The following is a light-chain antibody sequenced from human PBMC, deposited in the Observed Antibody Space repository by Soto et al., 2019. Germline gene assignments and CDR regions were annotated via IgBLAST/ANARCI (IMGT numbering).Light chain of an antibody. CDR2: SNN. CDR3: HSYDSRLSAVV. J-gene: IGLJ3*02. Sequence: QTVVTQPPSVSGAPGQRVTISCTGTSSNIGAGYDVHWYQQLPGKAPTLLIYSNNDRHSGVPDRCSGSKSGTSASLAITGLQADDEADYYCHSYDSRLSAVVFGGGTKVTVL. CDR1: SSNIGAGYD. V-gene: IGLV1-40*01.